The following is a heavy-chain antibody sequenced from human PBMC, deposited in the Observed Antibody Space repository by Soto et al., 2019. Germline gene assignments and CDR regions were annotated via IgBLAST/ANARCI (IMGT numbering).Heavy chain of an antibody. J-gene: IGHJ6*03. D-gene: IGHD3-10*01. CDR2: IGTAGDT. V-gene: IGHV3-13*01. CDR3: ARALHGSGSYPTSYYYYMDV. Sequence: PGGSLRLSCAASGFTFSSYDMHWVRQATGKGLECVSAIGTAGDTYYPGSVKGRFTISRENAKNSLCLQMDSLRAGDTAVYYCARALHGSGSYPTSYYYYMDVWGKGTTVTVSS. CDR1: GFTFSSYD.